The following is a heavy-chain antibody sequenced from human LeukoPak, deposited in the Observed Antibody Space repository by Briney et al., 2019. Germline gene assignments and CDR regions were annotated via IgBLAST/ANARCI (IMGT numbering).Heavy chain of an antibody. CDR3: ASVPVGPSGWSKNWFDP. CDR1: GGTFSSYA. Sequence: ASVKVSCKASGGTFSSYAISWVRQAPGQGLEWMGGIIPIFGTANYAQKFQGRVTITADESTSTAYMELSSLRSEDTAVYYCASVPVGPSGWSKNWFDPWGQGTLVTVSS. V-gene: IGHV1-69*13. CDR2: IIPIFGTA. J-gene: IGHJ5*02. D-gene: IGHD6-19*01.